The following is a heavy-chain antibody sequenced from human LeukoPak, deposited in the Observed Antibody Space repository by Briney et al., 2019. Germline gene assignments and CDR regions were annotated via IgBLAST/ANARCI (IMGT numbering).Heavy chain of an antibody. CDR1: GYTFTSYG. Sequence: ASVKVSCKASGYTFTSYGISWVRQAPGQGLEWMGWISAYNGNTNYAQKLQGRVTMTTDTSTSTAYMELRSLRSDDTAVYYCASGQDIVVVPAAIDYYYMDVWGKGTTVTVSS. J-gene: IGHJ6*03. CDR3: ASGQDIVVVPAAIDYYYMDV. V-gene: IGHV1-18*01. CDR2: ISAYNGNT. D-gene: IGHD2-2*01.